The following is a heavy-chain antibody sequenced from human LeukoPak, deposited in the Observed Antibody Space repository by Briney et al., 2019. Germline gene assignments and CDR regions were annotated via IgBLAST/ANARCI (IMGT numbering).Heavy chain of an antibody. CDR3: ARDLSDLLWFGELSGYYYYMDV. Sequence: GASVKVSCKASGYTFTGYYMHWVRQAPGQGLEWMGRINPNSGGTNYAQKFQGRVTMTRDTSISTAYMELSRLRSDDTAVYYCARDLSDLLWFGELSGYYYYMDVWGKGTTVTVSS. D-gene: IGHD3-10*01. CDR1: GYTFTGYY. J-gene: IGHJ6*03. V-gene: IGHV1-2*06. CDR2: INPNSGGT.